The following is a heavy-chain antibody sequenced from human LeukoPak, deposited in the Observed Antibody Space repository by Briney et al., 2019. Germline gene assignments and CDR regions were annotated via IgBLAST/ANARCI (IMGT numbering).Heavy chain of an antibody. D-gene: IGHD6-19*01. CDR1: GGSISSSSYY. Sequence: ASETLSLTCTVSGGSISSSSYYWGWIRQPPGKGLEWIGTVYYSGSTYYNPSLKSRVTISVDTSKNQFSLKLSSVTAADTAVFYCARLPPTESSGWGRPFDYWGQGTLVTVSS. J-gene: IGHJ4*02. CDR2: VYYSGST. V-gene: IGHV4-39*01. CDR3: ARLPPTESSGWGRPFDY.